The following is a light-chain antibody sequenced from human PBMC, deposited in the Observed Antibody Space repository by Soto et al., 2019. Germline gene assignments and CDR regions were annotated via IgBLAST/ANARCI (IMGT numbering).Light chain of an antibody. J-gene: IGKJ4*01. CDR2: AAC. CDR1: QSVSSNY. V-gene: IGKV3-20*01. Sequence: EIVLTQSPGTLSLSPGERATISCRASQSVSSNYLAWYQQKPGQAPRLLIYAACTRATGIPDRFSGSGSGTDFTLTISRLEPEDFAVYYCQQYGRSPPLIFGGGTKVEIK. CDR3: QQYGRSPPLI.